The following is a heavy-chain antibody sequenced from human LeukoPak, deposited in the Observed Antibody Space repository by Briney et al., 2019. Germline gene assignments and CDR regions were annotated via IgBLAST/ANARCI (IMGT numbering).Heavy chain of an antibody. Sequence: GGSLRLSCAASGFTFSSYGMHWVRQAPGKGLEWVAFIRYDGSNKYYADSVKGRFTISRDNSKNTLYLQMNTLRAEDTAVYYCASVDRWPQRGAFDIWGQGTMVSVSS. CDR1: GFTFSSYG. V-gene: IGHV3-30*02. CDR3: ASVDRWPQRGAFDI. D-gene: IGHD3/OR15-3a*01. J-gene: IGHJ3*02. CDR2: IRYDGSNK.